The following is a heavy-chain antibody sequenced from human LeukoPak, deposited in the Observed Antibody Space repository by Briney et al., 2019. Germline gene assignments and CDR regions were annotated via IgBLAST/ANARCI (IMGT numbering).Heavy chain of an antibody. J-gene: IGHJ3*02. CDR2: INPNSGGT. V-gene: IGHV1-2*04. CDR3: ARDTCSGGSCYSADAFDI. Sequence: GASVKVSCKASGYTFTGYYMHWVRQAPGQGLEWMGWINPNSGGTNYAQKFQGWVTMTRDTSISTAYMELSRLRSDDTAVYYCARDTCSGGSCYSADAFDIWGQGTMVTVSS. D-gene: IGHD2-15*01. CDR1: GYTFTGYY.